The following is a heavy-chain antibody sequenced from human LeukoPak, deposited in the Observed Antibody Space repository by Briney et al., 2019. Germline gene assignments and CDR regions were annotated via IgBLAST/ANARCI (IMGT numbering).Heavy chain of an antibody. V-gene: IGHV4-34*01. D-gene: IGHD3-22*01. J-gene: IGHJ5*02. Sequence: SETLSLTCAVYGGSFSGYYWSWIRQPPGKGLEWIGSIYYSGSTYYNPSLKSRVTISVDTSKNQFSLKLSSVTAADTAVYYCARDKGITMIVVAPHDRINWFDPWGQGTLVTVSS. CDR1: GGSFSGYY. CDR3: ARDKGITMIVVAPHDRINWFDP. CDR2: IYYSGST.